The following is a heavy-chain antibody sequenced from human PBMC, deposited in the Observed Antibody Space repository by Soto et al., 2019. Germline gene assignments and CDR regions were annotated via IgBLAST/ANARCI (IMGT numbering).Heavy chain of an antibody. CDR1: GGTFSSYA. V-gene: IGHV1-69*05. J-gene: IGHJ1*01. Sequence: QVQLVQSGAEVKKPGSSVKVSCKASGGTFSSYAISWVRQAPGQGLEWMGGIIPIFGTANYAQKFQGRVTITXXEXTXXAYMELSSLRAEDTAVYYCARDGEQWLGGAEYFQHWGQGTLVTVSS. D-gene: IGHD6-19*01. CDR2: IIPIFGTA. CDR3: ARDGEQWLGGAEYFQH.